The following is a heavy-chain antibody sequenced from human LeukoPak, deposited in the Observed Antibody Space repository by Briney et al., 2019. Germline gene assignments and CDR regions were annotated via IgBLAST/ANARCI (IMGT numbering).Heavy chain of an antibody. CDR2: ISSSSSTI. V-gene: IGHV3-48*01. CDR1: GFTFSSYS. J-gene: IGHJ4*02. D-gene: IGHD3-16*02. CDR3: ARSYDYVWGSYRYFDY. Sequence: GGSLRLSCAASGFTFSSYSMNWVRQAPGKGLEWVSYISSSSSTIYYADSVKGRFTISRDNAKNSLYLQMNSLRAEDTAVYYCARSYDYVWGSYRYFDYWGQGTLVTVSS.